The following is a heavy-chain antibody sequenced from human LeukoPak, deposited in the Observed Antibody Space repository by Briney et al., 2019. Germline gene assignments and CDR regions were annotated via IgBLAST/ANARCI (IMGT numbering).Heavy chain of an antibody. Sequence: SGPTLVNPTQTLTLTCTFSGFSLSTSGVGVGWIRQPPGKALEWLALIYWNDDKRYSPSLKSRPTITKDTSKNQVVLTMTNMDPVDTATYYCAHSSQSSSSYYYYYMDVWGKGTTVTVSS. CDR2: IYWNDDK. J-gene: IGHJ6*03. V-gene: IGHV2-5*01. D-gene: IGHD6-6*01. CDR1: GFSLSTSGVG. CDR3: AHSSQSSSSYYYYYMDV.